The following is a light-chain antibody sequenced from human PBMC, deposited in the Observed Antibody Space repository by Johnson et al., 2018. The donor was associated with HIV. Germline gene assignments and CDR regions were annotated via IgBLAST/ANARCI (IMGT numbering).Light chain of an antibody. J-gene: IGLJ1*01. CDR1: SSNIGTNY. CDR2: DNN. V-gene: IGLV1-51*01. CDR3: GTWDSRLSPYV. Sequence: QSVLSQPPSVSAAPGQNVTISCSGSSSNIGTNYVSWYQQLPGTAPRLLIYDNNKRPSGIPDRFSGSKSGTSATLGITATQTGDEADYYCGTWDSRLSPYVFGTGTKVTVL.